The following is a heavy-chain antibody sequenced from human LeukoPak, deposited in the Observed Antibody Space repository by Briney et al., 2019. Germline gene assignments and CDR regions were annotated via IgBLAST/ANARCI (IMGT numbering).Heavy chain of an antibody. J-gene: IGHJ4*02. CDR3: ARVDGYNFRNDY. CDR1: GYSISSGYY. CDR2: IYHSGST. D-gene: IGHD5-24*01. Sequence: SETLSLTCAVSGYSISSGYYWGWIRQPPGKGLEWIGSIYHSGSTYYNPSLKSRVTISVDTSKNQFSLKLSSVTAADTAVYYCARVDGYNFRNDYWGQGTLVTVSS. V-gene: IGHV4-38-2*01.